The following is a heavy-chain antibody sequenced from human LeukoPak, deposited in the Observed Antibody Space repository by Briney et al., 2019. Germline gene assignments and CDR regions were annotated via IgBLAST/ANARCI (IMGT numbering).Heavy chain of an antibody. CDR1: GFTMENNA. Sequence: GGSLRLSCAASGFTMENNAMSWVRQAPGKGLEWVSAINGGNSDTHYAESVKGRFTIARGNSRNTLYLQMNSLSAEDTAVYYCAKDLFRWAFDYWGQGTLVTVSS. J-gene: IGHJ4*02. CDR2: INGGNSDT. V-gene: IGHV3-23*01. D-gene: IGHD6-13*01. CDR3: AKDLFRWAFDY.